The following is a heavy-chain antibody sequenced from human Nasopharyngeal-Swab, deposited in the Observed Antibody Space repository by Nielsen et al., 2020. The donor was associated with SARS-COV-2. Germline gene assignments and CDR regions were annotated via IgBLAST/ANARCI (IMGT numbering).Heavy chain of an antibody. V-gene: IGHV3-49*01. CDR1: GFTFGDYA. Sequence: GGSLRLSCTTSGFTFGDYAMSWFRQAPGKGLEWVGFIRSKTYGGAPEYAAAVKGRFTISRDGAESIAYLQMNSLETEDTGVYYCARSVGSFYGQGAFDIWGQGKMVTVSS. CDR2: IRSKTYGGAP. CDR3: ARSVGSFYGQGAFDI. D-gene: IGHD1-26*01. J-gene: IGHJ3*02.